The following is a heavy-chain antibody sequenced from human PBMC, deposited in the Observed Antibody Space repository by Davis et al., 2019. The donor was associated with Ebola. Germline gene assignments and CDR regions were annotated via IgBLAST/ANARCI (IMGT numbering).Heavy chain of an antibody. CDR1: GVSISSYY. Sequence: SETLSLTCTVSGVSISSYYWSWIRQPPGKGLEWIGYIYYSGSTNYNPSLKSRVTISVDTSKNQFSLKLSSVTAADTAVYYCARDEGYSYGLGHWGQGTLVTVSS. J-gene: IGHJ4*02. V-gene: IGHV4-59*12. D-gene: IGHD5-18*01. CDR3: ARDEGYSYGLGH. CDR2: IYYSGST.